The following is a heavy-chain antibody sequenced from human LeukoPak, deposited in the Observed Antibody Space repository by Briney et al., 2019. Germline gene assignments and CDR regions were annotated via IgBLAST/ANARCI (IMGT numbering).Heavy chain of an antibody. CDR1: GYTFTRYD. CDR2: MNPNSGNT. Sequence: ASVKVSCKASGYTFTRYDINWVRQATGQGLEWMGWMNPNSGNTGYAQKFQGRVTMTRNTSISTAYMELSSLRSEDTAVYYCARGTQDIVVVPAAPGGGFGYWGQGTLVTVSS. D-gene: IGHD2-2*01. J-gene: IGHJ4*02. CDR3: ARGTQDIVVVPAAPGGGFGY. V-gene: IGHV1-8*01.